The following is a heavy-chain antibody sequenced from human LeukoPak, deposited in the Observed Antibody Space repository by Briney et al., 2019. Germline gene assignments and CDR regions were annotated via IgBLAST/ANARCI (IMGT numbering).Heavy chain of an antibody. D-gene: IGHD4-23*01. V-gene: IGHV4-4*07. CDR1: GGSIKNSD. J-gene: IGHJ4*02. CDR2: IYTSGRT. CDR3: AREFYGGQPAY. Sequence: SETLSLTCTVSGGSIKNSDWSWIRQPTGKGLEWIGRIYTSGRTSYNPSLKSRVTMSLDTSKNQFSLKLTSVTAADTAVYYCAREFYGGQPAYWGQGTLVTVSS.